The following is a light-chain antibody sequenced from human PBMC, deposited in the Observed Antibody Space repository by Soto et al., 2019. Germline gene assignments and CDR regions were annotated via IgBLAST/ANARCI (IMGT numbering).Light chain of an antibody. CDR2: AAS. J-gene: IGKJ1*01. V-gene: IGKV1-39*01. Sequence: DIHLSQSKSSRSASLGDRFTITCRASQSISSYLNWYQQKPGKAPKLLIYAASSLQSGVPSRFSGSGSGTDFTLTISRLQPEDFATYYCQQSNSTPTFGQGTKVDIK. CDR1: QSISSY. CDR3: QQSNSTPT.